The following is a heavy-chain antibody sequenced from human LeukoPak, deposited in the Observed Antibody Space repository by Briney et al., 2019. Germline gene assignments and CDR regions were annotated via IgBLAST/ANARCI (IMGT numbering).Heavy chain of an antibody. CDR1: GYTFTSYY. J-gene: IGHJ4*02. V-gene: IGHV1-46*01. Sequence: ASVKVSCKASGYTFTSYYMHWVRQSPGQGLEWRGVINPSGGSTSYAQKFQGRVTMTRDTSTSTVYMELSSLRSEDTAVYYCARVVDIGGYNLRFDYWGQGTLVTVSS. CDR2: INPSGGST. CDR3: ARVVDIGGYNLRFDY. D-gene: IGHD5-24*01.